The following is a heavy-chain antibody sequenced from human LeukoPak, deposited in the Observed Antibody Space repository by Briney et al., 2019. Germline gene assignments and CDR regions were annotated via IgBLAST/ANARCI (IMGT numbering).Heavy chain of an antibody. V-gene: IGHV4-38-2*02. CDR2: IYHIGST. CDR3: ARVPTITFFDY. J-gene: IGHJ4*02. D-gene: IGHD3-10*01. CDR1: GYSISSGYY. Sequence: SETLSLTCTVSGYSISSGYYWGWIRPPPGKGLEWIGSIYHIGSTYYNPSLKSRVTISVDTSKNQFSLKLSSVTAADTAVYYCARVPTITFFDYWGQGTLVTVSS.